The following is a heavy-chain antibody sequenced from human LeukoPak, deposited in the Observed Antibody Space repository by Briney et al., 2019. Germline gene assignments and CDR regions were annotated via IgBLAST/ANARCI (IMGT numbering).Heavy chain of an antibody. V-gene: IGHV4-34*01. J-gene: IGHJ5*02. CDR2: INHSGST. CDR1: GGSISSYY. D-gene: IGHD3-16*01. Sequence: SETLSLTCTVSGGSISSYYWSWIRQPPGKGLEWIGEINHSGSTNYNPSLKSRVTISVDTSKSQFSLKLSSVTAADTAVYYCARIPAYDYVRGNPNWFDPWGQGTLVTVSS. CDR3: ARIPAYDYVRGNPNWFDP.